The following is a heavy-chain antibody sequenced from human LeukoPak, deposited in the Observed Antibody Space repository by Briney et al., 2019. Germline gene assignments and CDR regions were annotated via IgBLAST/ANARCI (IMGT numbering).Heavy chain of an antibody. CDR2: IDWDDDE. D-gene: IGHD3-22*01. CDR3: ARMAYDSSGYPLYYFDY. J-gene: IGHJ4*02. Sequence: SGPTLVNPTQTLTLTCTFSGFSLSTSGMCVSWIRQPPGKALEWLARIDWDDDEYYRTSLKTRLTISKDTSKNQVVLTMTNMDPVDTATYYCARMAYDSSGYPLYYFDYWGQGTLVTVSS. V-gene: IGHV2-70*11. CDR1: GFSLSTSGMC.